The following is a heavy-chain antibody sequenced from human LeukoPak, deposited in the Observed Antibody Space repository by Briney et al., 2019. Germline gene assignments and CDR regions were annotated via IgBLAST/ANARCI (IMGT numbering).Heavy chain of an antibody. CDR3: ARDRGGFDY. Sequence: PGGSLRLSCAASGFTFSSYSMNWVRQAPGKGLEWVSYISSSSTIYYADSVKGRFTISRDNAKNSLYLQMNSLRAEDTAVYYCARDRGGFDYWGQGTLVTVSS. CDR2: ISSSSTI. V-gene: IGHV3-48*01. CDR1: GFTFSSYS. D-gene: IGHD3-10*01. J-gene: IGHJ4*02.